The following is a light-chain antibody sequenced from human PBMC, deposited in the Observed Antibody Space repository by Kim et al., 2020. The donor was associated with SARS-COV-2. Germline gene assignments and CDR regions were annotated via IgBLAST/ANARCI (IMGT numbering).Light chain of an antibody. V-gene: IGLV3-19*01. CDR2: GKN. Sequence: LGQTVRITCQGDSLRNYYASWYQQKPGQAPVLVIYGKNNRPSGIPDRFSGSTSGNTASLTITGAQAEDEADYYCNSRDTSDNPYVVFGGGTQLTVL. CDR1: SLRNYY. J-gene: IGLJ2*01. CDR3: NSRDTSDNPYVV.